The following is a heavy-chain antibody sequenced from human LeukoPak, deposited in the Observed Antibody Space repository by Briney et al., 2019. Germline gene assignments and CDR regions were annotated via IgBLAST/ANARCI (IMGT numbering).Heavy chain of an antibody. Sequence: PGGSLRLSCAASGFTFSIYWMSWVRQAPGKGLEWVANIKQDGSEKYYVDSVKGRFTISRDNAKNSLYLQMNSLRAEDTAVYYCVADSGGSRYWGQGTLVTVSS. CDR3: VADSGGSRY. CDR2: IKQDGSEK. CDR1: GFTFSIYW. V-gene: IGHV3-7*01. J-gene: IGHJ4*02. D-gene: IGHD2-15*01.